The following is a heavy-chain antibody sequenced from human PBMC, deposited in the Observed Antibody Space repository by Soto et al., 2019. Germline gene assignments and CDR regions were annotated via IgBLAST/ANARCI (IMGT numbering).Heavy chain of an antibody. J-gene: IGHJ3*02. CDR1: GFTFGDYA. Sequence: GGSLRLSCTASGFTFGDYAMSWFRQAPGKGLEWVGFIRSKAYGGTTEYAASVKGRFTISRDDSKSIAYLQMNSLKTEDTAVYYCTSYRGSYYYDAFDIWGQGTMVTVSS. V-gene: IGHV3-49*03. CDR2: IRSKAYGGTT. CDR3: TSYRGSYYYDAFDI. D-gene: IGHD3-10*01.